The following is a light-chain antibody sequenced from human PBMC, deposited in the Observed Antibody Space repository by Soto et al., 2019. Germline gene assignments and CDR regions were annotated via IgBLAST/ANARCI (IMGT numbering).Light chain of an antibody. V-gene: IGKV1-12*01. J-gene: IGKJ1*01. Sequence: DIQMTQSPSSLSASVGDRVTITCRASQDLDRWLAWYQQKPGEAPKVLIFAASSLQSGLPSRFSGGGSGTDFSLTISSLQPEDFATYYCLQLDSYPRTFGQGTKVDIK. CDR3: LQLDSYPRT. CDR2: AAS. CDR1: QDLDRW.